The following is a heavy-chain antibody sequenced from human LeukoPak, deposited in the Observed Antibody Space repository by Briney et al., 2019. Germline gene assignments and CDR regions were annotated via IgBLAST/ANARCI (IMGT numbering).Heavy chain of an antibody. Sequence: GGSLRLSCAASGFTFSSYGMSWVRQAPGKGLEWVSAISGSGGSTYYADSVKGRFTISRDNSKNTLYLQMNSLRAEDTAVYYCAKDHGEDSSGWYLPDAFDIWGQGTMVTVSS. CDR3: AKDHGEDSSGWYLPDAFDI. V-gene: IGHV3-23*01. D-gene: IGHD6-19*01. CDR2: ISGSGGST. CDR1: GFTFSSYG. J-gene: IGHJ3*02.